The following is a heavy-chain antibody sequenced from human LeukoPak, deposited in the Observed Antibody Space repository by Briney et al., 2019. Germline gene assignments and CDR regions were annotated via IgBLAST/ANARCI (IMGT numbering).Heavy chain of an antibody. Sequence: GGSLRLSCAASGFTFSSYWMNWVRQAPGKGLEWVANIKEDGSEKYYVDSVKGRFTISRDSSANIISLQVNNLTTEDTATYYCAREKFDSWGQGALVTVSP. V-gene: IGHV3-7*01. J-gene: IGHJ5*01. CDR3: AREKFDS. CDR2: IKEDGSEK. CDR1: GFTFSSYW.